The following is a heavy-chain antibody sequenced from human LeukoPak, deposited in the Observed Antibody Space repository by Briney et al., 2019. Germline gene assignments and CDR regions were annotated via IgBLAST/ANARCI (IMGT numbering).Heavy chain of an antibody. CDR2: ISYHGSNK. Sequence: PGRSLRLSCAASGITFSTYAIHWVRQAPGKGLEWVAVISYHGSNKYYADSVKGRFTISRDNSKNTLYLQMNSLRAEDTAVYYCARDYDFWSGFFDNWGQGILVTVSS. V-gene: IGHV3-30-3*01. J-gene: IGHJ4*02. CDR3: ARDYDFWSGFFDN. D-gene: IGHD3-3*01. CDR1: GITFSTYA.